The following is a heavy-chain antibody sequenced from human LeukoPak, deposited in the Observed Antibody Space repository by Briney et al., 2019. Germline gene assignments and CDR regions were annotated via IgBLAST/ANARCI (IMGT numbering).Heavy chain of an antibody. J-gene: IGHJ4*02. Sequence: GASVKVSCKASGYTFSSYDITWVRQATGQGLEWMGWMNPNSGNTGYAQNFEGRITMTGDPSISTAYMELSSLRSDDTAVYYCGRGIRNRLYSDNWGQGTLITVSS. CDR3: GRGIRNRLYSDN. V-gene: IGHV1-8*01. CDR1: GYTFSSYD. CDR2: MNPNSGNT. D-gene: IGHD1-14*01.